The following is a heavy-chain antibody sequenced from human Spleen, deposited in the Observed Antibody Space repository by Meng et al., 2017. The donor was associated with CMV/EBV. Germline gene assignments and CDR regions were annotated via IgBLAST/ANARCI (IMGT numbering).Heavy chain of an antibody. D-gene: IGHD1-26*01. CDR3: AKEFGATTPFFFDY. CDR2: VKPDGTEE. CDR1: GFTFSSYW. Sequence: GESLKISCTASGFTFSSYWMSWVRQAPGKGLEWVANVKPDGTEEYYADSVKGRFTISRDNAKKSLYLQMNSLRAEDTAVYYCAKEFGATTPFFFDYWGQGTLVTVSS. V-gene: IGHV3-7*03. J-gene: IGHJ4*02.